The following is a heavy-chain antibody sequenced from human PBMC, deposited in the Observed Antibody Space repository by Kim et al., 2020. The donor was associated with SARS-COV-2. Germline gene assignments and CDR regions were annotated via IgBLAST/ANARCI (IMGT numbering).Heavy chain of an antibody. CDR3: ARGFIVATIRAQRGYYYYGMDV. V-gene: IGHV4-61*01. CDR2: IYYSGST. D-gene: IGHD5-12*01. Sequence: SETLSLTCTVSGGSVSSGSYYWSWIRQPPGKGLEWIGYIYYSGSTNYNPSLKSRVTISVDTSKNQFSLKLSSVTAADTAVYYCARGFIVATIRAQRGYYYYGMDVWGQGTTVTVSS. CDR1: GGSVSSGSYY. J-gene: IGHJ6*02.